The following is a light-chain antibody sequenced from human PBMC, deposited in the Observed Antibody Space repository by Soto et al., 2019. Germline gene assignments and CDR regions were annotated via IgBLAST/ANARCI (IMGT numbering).Light chain of an antibody. Sequence: DIQMTQSPSSLSASVGDRVTITCRASQGISNYLAWYQHKPGKVPKLRIYAASTLQSGVPSRFSGSGSGTDFTLIISRLQPEDVATYYCQKYNSAPRTFGQGTKVEIK. CDR2: AAS. CDR1: QGISNY. V-gene: IGKV1-27*01. J-gene: IGKJ1*01. CDR3: QKYNSAPRT.